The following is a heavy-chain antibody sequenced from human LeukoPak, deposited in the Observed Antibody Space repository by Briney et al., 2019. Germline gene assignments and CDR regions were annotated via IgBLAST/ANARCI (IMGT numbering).Heavy chain of an antibody. D-gene: IGHD2-21*02. CDR2: IRSSGSAI. Sequence: GGPLRLYCAASGFTFSDHYMAWIRQAPGKGLEWVSYIRSSGSAIYYADSVKGRFTISRDNAKNSLYLQMNSLRAEDTAVYYCARPFDSYCGGDCYFTGYWGQGTLVTVSS. V-gene: IGHV3-11*01. J-gene: IGHJ4*02. CDR3: ARPFDSYCGGDCYFTGY. CDR1: GFTFSDHY.